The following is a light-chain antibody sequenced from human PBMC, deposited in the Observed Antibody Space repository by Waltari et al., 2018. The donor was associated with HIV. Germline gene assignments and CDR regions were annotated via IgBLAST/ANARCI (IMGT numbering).Light chain of an antibody. J-gene: IGKJ3*01. CDR2: DAS. CDR1: QSVTTY. CDR3: QARHSWPPLFT. Sequence: EIVLTQSPATLSLSPGEGATLSCRASQSVTTYLAWFQQKPGQPPRLLIFDASSRATGVPARFSGSGSGTDFSLTISSLEPEDFAIYHCQARHSWPPLFTFGPGTKVEMK. V-gene: IGKV3-11*01.